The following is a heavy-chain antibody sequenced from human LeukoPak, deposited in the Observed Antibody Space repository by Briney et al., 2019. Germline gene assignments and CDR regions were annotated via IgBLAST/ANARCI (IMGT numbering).Heavy chain of an antibody. V-gene: IGHV1-69*04. CDR3: AREARDYYYYGMDV. J-gene: IGHJ6*02. Sequence: SVKVSCKASGGTFSSYAISWVRQAPGQGLEWMGRIIPILGIANYAQKFQGRVTITADKSTSTAYMELSSLRSEDTAVYYCAREARDYYYYGMDVWGQGTTITVSS. CDR1: GGTFSSYA. CDR2: IIPILGIA.